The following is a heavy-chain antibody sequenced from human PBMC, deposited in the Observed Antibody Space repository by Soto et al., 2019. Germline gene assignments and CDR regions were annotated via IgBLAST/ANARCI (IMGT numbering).Heavy chain of an antibody. J-gene: IGHJ3*02. CDR3: ARQTDSYYTFDAFDI. Sequence: ETLSLTCTVSGGSISSGSYYWDWIRQPPGKGLEWIGNVYYSGSTNYNPSLESRVTISVDTSKNQFSLKLSSVTAADTAVYYCARQTDSYYTFDAFDIWGQGTMVTVSS. V-gene: IGHV4-39*01. D-gene: IGHD3-22*01. CDR2: VYYSGST. CDR1: GGSISSGSYY.